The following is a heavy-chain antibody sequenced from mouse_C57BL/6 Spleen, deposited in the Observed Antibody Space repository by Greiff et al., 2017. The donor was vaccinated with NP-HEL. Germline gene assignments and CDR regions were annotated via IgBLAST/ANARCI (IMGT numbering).Heavy chain of an antibody. J-gene: IGHJ1*03. CDR2: IRNKANGYTT. V-gene: IGHV7-3*01. D-gene: IGHD1-1*01. Sequence: EVQLQQSGGGLVQPGGSLSLSCAASGFTFTDYYMSWVRQPPGKALEWLGFIRNKANGYTTEYSASVKGRFTISRDNSQSILYLQMNALRAEDSATYYCARSYYGSSYGYFDVWGTGTTVTVSS. CDR1: GFTFTDYY. CDR3: ARSYYGSSYGYFDV.